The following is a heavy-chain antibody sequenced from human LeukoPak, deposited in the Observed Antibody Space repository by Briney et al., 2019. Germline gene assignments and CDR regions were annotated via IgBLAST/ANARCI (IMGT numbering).Heavy chain of an antibody. CDR1: GYTFTSYG. CDR3: ARWDIVVVPAAMDAFDI. J-gene: IGHJ3*02. CDR2: ISAYNGNT. V-gene: IGHV1-18*01. Sequence: GSSVNVSCKASGYTFTSYGISWVRQAPGQGLEWMGWISAYNGNTNYAQKLQGRVTMTTDTSTSTAYMELRSLRSDDTAVYYCARWDIVVVPAAMDAFDIWGQGTMVTVSS. D-gene: IGHD2-2*01.